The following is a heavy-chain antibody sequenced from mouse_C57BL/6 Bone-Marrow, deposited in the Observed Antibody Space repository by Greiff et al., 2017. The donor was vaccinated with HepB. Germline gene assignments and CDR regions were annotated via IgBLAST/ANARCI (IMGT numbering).Heavy chain of an antibody. Sequence: VNVVESGPGLVQPSQSLSITCTVSGFSLTSYGVHWVRQSPGKGLEWLGVIWSGGSTDYNAAFISRLSISKDNSKSQVFFKMNSLQADDTAIYYCARNQELWLRRAMDYWGQGTSVTVSS. V-gene: IGHV2-2*01. CDR2: IWSGGST. CDR1: GFSLTSYG. D-gene: IGHD2-2*01. CDR3: ARNQELWLRRAMDY. J-gene: IGHJ4*01.